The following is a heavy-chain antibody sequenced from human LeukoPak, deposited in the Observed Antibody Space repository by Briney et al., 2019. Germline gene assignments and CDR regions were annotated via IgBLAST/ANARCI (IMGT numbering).Heavy chain of an antibody. CDR1: GGSISSYY. CDR3: ARDRTYGGNSGFDY. CDR2: IYTTGST. J-gene: IGHJ4*02. V-gene: IGHV4-4*07. D-gene: IGHD4-23*01. Sequence: KPSETLSLTCTVSGGSISSYYWSWVRQPAGKGLEWIGRIYTTGSTNYNPSLKSRVTMSVDTSKNQFSLNLTSVTAADTAVYYCARDRTYGGNSGFDYWGRGTLVTVSS.